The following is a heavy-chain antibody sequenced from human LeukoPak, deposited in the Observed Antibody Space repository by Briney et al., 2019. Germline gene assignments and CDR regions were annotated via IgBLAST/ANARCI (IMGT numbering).Heavy chain of an antibody. J-gene: IGHJ4*02. Sequence: SETLSLTCTVSGGSISSGSYYGSWIRQPAGKGLEWIGRIYTSGSTNYNPSLKSRVTISVDTSKNQFSLKLSSVTAADTAVYYCAREAKSYYYDSSGYYSEALYFDYWGQGTLVTVSS. CDR3: AREAKSYYYDSSGYYSEALYFDY. D-gene: IGHD3-22*01. V-gene: IGHV4-61*02. CDR2: IYTSGST. CDR1: GGSISSGSYY.